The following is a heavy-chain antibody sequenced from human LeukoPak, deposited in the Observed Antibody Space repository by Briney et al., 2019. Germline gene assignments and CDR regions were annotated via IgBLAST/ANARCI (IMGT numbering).Heavy chain of an antibody. V-gene: IGHV1-69*13. Sequence: SVKVSCKASGGTFSSYAISWVRQAPGQGLEWMGGIIPIFGTANYAQKFQGRVTITADESTSTAYMELSSLRSEDTAVYYCARSPPSYSSTWDAFDIWGQGTMVTVSS. CDR3: ARSPPSYSSTWDAFDI. J-gene: IGHJ3*02. D-gene: IGHD6-13*01. CDR2: IIPIFGTA. CDR1: GGTFSSYA.